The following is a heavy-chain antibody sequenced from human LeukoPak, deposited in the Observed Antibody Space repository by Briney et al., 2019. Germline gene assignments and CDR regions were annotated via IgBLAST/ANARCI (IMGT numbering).Heavy chain of an antibody. V-gene: IGHV4-34*01. J-gene: IGHJ2*01. Sequence: SETLSLTCAVYGGSFSGYYWSWIRQPPGKGLEWIGEINHSGSTNYNPSLKSRVTISVDTSKNQFSLKLSSVTAADTAVYYCARGRYGGNWYFDLWGRGTLVTVSS. CDR2: INHSGST. CDR1: GGSFSGYY. D-gene: IGHD4-23*01. CDR3: ARGRYGGNWYFDL.